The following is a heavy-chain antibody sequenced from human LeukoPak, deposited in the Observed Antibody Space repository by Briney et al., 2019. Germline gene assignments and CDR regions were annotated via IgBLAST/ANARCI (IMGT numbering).Heavy chain of an antibody. CDR1: GFTFSGSA. CDR2: IRSKANSYAT. J-gene: IGHJ4*02. V-gene: IGHV3-73*01. Sequence: PGGSLRLSCAASGFTFSGSAMHWVRQASGKGLEWVGRIRSKANSYATAYAASVKGRFTMSRDESKNTAYLQMNSLKSEDTAVYYCTRVSNEYLYPFDYWGQGTLVTVSS. CDR3: TRVSNEYLYPFDY. D-gene: IGHD1-1*01.